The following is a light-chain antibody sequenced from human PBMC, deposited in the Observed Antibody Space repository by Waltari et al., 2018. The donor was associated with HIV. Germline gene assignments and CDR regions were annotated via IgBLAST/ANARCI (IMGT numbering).Light chain of an antibody. Sequence: DIVMTQSPDSLAVSLGERATINCKSSQSVLYSSNNKNYLAWYQQKPGQPPKLLISWASTRESGVPDRFSGSGSGTDFTLTISSLQAEDVAVYYCQQYYSTPYTFGQGTKLVIK. V-gene: IGKV4-1*01. CDR3: QQYYSTPYT. J-gene: IGKJ2*01. CDR2: WAS. CDR1: QSVLYSSNNKNY.